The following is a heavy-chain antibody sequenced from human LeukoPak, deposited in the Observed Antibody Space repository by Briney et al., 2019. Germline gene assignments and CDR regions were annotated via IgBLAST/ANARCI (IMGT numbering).Heavy chain of an antibody. CDR3: AREPYSRSSGGQDC. Sequence: EASVKVSCKASGYTFTSYAMHWVRQAPGQRLEWMGWINAGNGNTKYSQYFQGRVTITRDTSASTAYMQLSSLRSEDTAVYYCAREPYSRSSGGQDCWGQGTLVTVSS. CDR2: INAGNGNT. CDR1: GYTFTSYA. V-gene: IGHV1-3*01. D-gene: IGHD6-6*01. J-gene: IGHJ4*02.